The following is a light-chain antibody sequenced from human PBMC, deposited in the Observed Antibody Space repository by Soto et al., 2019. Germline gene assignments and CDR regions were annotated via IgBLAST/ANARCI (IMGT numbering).Light chain of an antibody. J-gene: IGLJ1*01. CDR3: SSYTSSSTL. CDR1: SSDVGGYNY. Sequence: QSALTQPASVSGSPGQSTTISCTGTSSDVGGYNYVSWYQHHPGKAPKLMIYAVTDRPSGVSSRFSGSKSGNTASLTISGLQAEDEADYYCSSYTSSSTLFGTGTKVTVL. V-gene: IGLV2-14*01. CDR2: AVT.